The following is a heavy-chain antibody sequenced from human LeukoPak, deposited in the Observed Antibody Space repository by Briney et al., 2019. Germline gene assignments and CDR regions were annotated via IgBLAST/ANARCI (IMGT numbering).Heavy chain of an antibody. J-gene: IGHJ3*02. Sequence: GTSLRLSCAASGFTFSSYGMHWVRQAPGKGLEWVALISYDGSEKYYADSVKGRFTISRDNSKNTLYLQMNSLRAEDTAVYYCAKDSRFYGSGSYYSDAFDIWGQGTMVTVSS. CDR2: ISYDGSEK. CDR3: AKDSRFYGSGSYYSDAFDI. V-gene: IGHV3-30*18. CDR1: GFTFSSYG. D-gene: IGHD3-10*01.